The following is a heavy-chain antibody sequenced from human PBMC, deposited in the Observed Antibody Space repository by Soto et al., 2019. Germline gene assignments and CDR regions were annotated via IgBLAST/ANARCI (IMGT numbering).Heavy chain of an antibody. CDR1: GFTFSSYA. D-gene: IGHD4-4*01. CDR2: ISGSGGST. Sequence: GGSLRLSCAASGFTFSSYAMSWVRQAPGKGLEWVSAISGSGGSTYYADSVKGRLTISRDNSKNTLYLQMNSLRAEDTAVYYCAKAVSKTYYFDYWGQGTLVTVSS. CDR3: AKAVSKTYYFDY. J-gene: IGHJ4*02. V-gene: IGHV3-23*01.